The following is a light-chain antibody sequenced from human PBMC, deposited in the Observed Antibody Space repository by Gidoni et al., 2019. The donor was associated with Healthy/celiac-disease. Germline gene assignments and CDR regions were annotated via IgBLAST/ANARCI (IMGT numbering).Light chain of an antibody. CDR1: SSNIGSNT. CDR2: SNN. V-gene: IGLV1-44*01. CDR3: AAWDDSLNAVV. J-gene: IGLJ2*01. Sequence: QSVLTQPPSASGTPGQSVTISGSGSSSNIGSNTVNWYQQLPGTAPNLLIYSNNQRPSGVPDRFSGSKSGTSASLAISGLQSEDEADYYCAAWDDSLNAVVFGGGTKLTVL.